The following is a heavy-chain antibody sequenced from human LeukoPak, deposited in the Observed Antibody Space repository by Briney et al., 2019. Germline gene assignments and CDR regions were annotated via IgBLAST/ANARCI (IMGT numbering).Heavy chain of an antibody. V-gene: IGHV3-30*04. Sequence: GGSLRLSCAASGFTFTTYAMHWVRQAPDKGLEWVAVTSYDGSNKFSADSVKGRFTISRDNSKNTLYLQMNSLRVEDTAVYYCAKDRGSGYLDYWGQGTLVTVSS. CDR3: AKDRGSGYLDY. CDR2: TSYDGSNK. D-gene: IGHD6-19*01. J-gene: IGHJ4*02. CDR1: GFTFTTYA.